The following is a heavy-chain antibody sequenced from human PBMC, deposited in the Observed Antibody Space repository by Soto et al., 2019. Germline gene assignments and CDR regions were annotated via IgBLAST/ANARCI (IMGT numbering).Heavy chain of an antibody. CDR2: ISYDGSNK. CDR1: GFTFSSYG. V-gene: IGHV3-30*18. Sequence: QVQLVESGGGVVQPGRSLRLSCAASGFTFSSYGMHWVRQAPGKGLEWVAVISYDGSNKYYADSVKGRFTISRDNSKNTLYLQMNSLRAEDTAVYYCEKDMTTVVDAFDIWGQGTMVTVSS. D-gene: IGHD4-17*01. J-gene: IGHJ3*02. CDR3: EKDMTTVVDAFDI.